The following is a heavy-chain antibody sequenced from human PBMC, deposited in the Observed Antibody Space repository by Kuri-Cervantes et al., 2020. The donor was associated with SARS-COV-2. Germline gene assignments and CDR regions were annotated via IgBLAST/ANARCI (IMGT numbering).Heavy chain of an antibody. CDR2: VNHNGGA. D-gene: IGHD5-18*01. V-gene: IGHV4-34*01. J-gene: IGHJ5*02. CDR1: GGSFSGYY. CDR3: ARLGGYRSGYNWFDP. Sequence: GSLRLSCAVYGGSFSGYYWSWIRQPPGKRLEWIGEVNHNGGANYNPSLRSRVTISVDPSKAQFSLNLISVTAADTAVYYCARLGGYRSGYNWFDPWGQGTLVTVSS.